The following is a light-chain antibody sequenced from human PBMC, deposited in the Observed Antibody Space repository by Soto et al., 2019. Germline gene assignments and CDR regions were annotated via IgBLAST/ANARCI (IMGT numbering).Light chain of an antibody. CDR3: QRFNIYPIT. CDR1: QDIRGA. J-gene: IGKJ5*01. CDR2: DVS. Sequence: AIQVTQSPSSLSASVGDRVTITCRASQDIRGALAWYQQKPGKAPKLLIYDVSTVQSGVPSRFSGRGSGTEFTLAIYSLHTEDFAAYYCQRFNIYPITFGQGTRLDI. V-gene: IGKV1-13*02.